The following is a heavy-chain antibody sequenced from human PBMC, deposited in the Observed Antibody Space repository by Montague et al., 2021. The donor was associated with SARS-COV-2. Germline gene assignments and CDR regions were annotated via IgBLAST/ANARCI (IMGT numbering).Heavy chain of an antibody. CDR2: IHYSGSN. V-gene: IGHV4-59*01. Sequence: SETLSLTCSVSGGSIGSYYWSWRRQPPGKGLEWIGHIHYSGSNTCSPSFKSRVTISVDTPKNQFSLKLSSVTAADTAVYYCARSLDPSGTYYLPYWGQGTLVTVSS. CDR3: ARSLDPSGTYYLPY. J-gene: IGHJ4*02. D-gene: IGHD3-10*01. CDR1: GGSIGSYY.